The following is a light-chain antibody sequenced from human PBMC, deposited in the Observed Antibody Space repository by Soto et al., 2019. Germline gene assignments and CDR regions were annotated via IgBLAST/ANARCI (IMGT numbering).Light chain of an antibody. CDR3: QQSYSTPRMYT. Sequence: DIQMTQSPSSLAASVGDRVTITCRASEIINNYLNWYQQKPGQDPKLLLYGASILQGGVPSRFSGVGSGTDYTLTINSLQPEDFATYYCQQSYSTPRMYTFGQGTKLEIK. V-gene: IGKV1-39*01. CDR1: EIINNY. CDR2: GAS. J-gene: IGKJ2*01.